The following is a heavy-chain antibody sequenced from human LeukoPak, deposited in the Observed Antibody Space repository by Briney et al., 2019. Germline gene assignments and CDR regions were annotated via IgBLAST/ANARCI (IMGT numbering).Heavy chain of an antibody. J-gene: IGHJ6*03. V-gene: IGHV4-34*01. D-gene: IGHD5-18*01. CDR2: INHSGST. CDR1: GGSFSGHY. Sequence: SETLPLTCAVYGGSFSGHYWSWIRQPPGKGLEWIGEINHSGSTNYNPSLKSRVTISVDTSKNQFSLKLSSVTAADTAVYYCARGTGSYGYYYYYYMDVWGKGTTVTVSS. CDR3: ARGTGSYGYYYYYYMDV.